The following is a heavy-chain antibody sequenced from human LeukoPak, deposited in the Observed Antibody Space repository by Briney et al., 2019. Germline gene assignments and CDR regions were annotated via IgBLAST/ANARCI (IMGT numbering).Heavy chain of an antibody. CDR3: AKDRGGSYWRYFDC. V-gene: IGHV3-15*01. Sequence: GGSLRLSCAASGLTFSNVWMSWVRQAPGKGLEWVGRIKTKTDGGTTDYAAPVKGRFTISRDNSKNTLYLQMNSLRAEDTAVYYCAKDRGGSYWRYFDCWGQGTLVTVSS. CDR2: IKTKTDGGTT. D-gene: IGHD1-26*01. CDR1: GLTFSNVW. J-gene: IGHJ4*02.